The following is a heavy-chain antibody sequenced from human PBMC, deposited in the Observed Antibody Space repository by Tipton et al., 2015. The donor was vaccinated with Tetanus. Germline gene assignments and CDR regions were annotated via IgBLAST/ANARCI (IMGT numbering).Heavy chain of an antibody. V-gene: IGHV3-48*02. CDR2: ISSSSSTI. Sequence: SLRLSCAASGFTFSSYAMSWVRQAPGKGLEWVSYISSSSSTIYYADSVKGRFTISRDNAKNSLYLQMNSLRDEDTAVYYCARDGRYGDYVGCFDYWGQGTLVTVSS. CDR3: ARDGRYGDYVGCFDY. D-gene: IGHD4-17*01. J-gene: IGHJ4*02. CDR1: GFTFSSYA.